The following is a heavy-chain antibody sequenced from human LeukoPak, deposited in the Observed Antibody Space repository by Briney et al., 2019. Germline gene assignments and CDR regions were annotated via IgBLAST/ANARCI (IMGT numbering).Heavy chain of an antibody. V-gene: IGHV3-43*02. D-gene: IGHD3-3*01. CDR1: GFTFDDCA. J-gene: IGHJ4*02. CDR2: ISGDGGST. Sequence: PGGSLRLSCAASGFTFDDCAMHWVRQAPGKGLEWVSLISGDGGSTYYADSVKGRFTISRDNSKNSLYLQMNSLRTEDTALYYCAKDRGPFWSGYYLDYWGQGTLVTVSS. CDR3: AKDRGPFWSGYYLDY.